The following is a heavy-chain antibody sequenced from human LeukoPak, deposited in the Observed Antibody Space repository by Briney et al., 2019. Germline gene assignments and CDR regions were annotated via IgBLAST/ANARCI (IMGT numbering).Heavy chain of an antibody. CDR3: ARDLPSSGYYYWNAFDI. Sequence: PSETLSLTCTVSGGSISSYYWSWIRQPAGKGLEWIGRIYTSGSTNYNPSLKSRVTMSVDTSKNQFSLKLSSVTAADTAVYYCARDLPSSGYYYWNAFDIWGQGTMVTVSS. V-gene: IGHV4-4*07. CDR2: IYTSGST. D-gene: IGHD3-22*01. CDR1: GGSISSYY. J-gene: IGHJ3*02.